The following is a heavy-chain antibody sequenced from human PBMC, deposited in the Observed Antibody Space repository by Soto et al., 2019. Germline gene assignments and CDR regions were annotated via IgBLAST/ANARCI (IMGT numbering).Heavy chain of an antibody. Sequence: EVHLVESGGGLVQPGGSLRLSCAASGFTFSSYSLNWVRQAPGKGLEWVSYITSSGTTVYYADSVRGRFTISRDNAKNALYLQMNSLRDDDTAVYYCARGSSNWAYYFDFWVQGTLVTVSS. V-gene: IGHV3-48*02. CDR3: ARGSSNWAYYFDF. D-gene: IGHD6-13*01. J-gene: IGHJ4*02. CDR2: ITSSGTTV. CDR1: GFTFSSYS.